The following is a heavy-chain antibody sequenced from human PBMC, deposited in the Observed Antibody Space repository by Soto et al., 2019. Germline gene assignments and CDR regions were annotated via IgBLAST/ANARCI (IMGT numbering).Heavy chain of an antibody. CDR3: ARGRKIFGVVIGHYYGMDV. D-gene: IGHD3-3*01. CDR1: GGSFSGYY. J-gene: IGHJ6*02. V-gene: IGHV4-34*01. CDR2: INHSGST. Sequence: SETLSLTCAVYGGSFSGYYWSWIRQPPGKGLEWIGEINHSGSTNYNPSLKSRVTISVDTSKNQFSLKLSSVTAADTAVYYCARGRKIFGVVIGHYYGMDVWGQGTTVTVSS.